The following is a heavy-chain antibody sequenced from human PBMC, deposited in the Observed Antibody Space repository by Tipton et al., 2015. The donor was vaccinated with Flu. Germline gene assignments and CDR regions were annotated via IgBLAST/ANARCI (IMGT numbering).Heavy chain of an antibody. CDR2: ISGYNGDT. J-gene: IGHJ6*02. CDR1: GYTFNNYG. CDR3: ARDRGSYNIHLEYHYYYGMDV. Sequence: QLVQSGVEVKKPGASVKVSCKASGYTFNNYGITWVRQAPGQGLEWMGWISGYNGDTNYAEELQGRVTMTTDTSTNTAYMELRSLKSDDTAMYYCARDRGSYNIHLEYHYYYGMDVWGQGTTVTVSS. V-gene: IGHV1-18*01. D-gene: IGHD1-26*01.